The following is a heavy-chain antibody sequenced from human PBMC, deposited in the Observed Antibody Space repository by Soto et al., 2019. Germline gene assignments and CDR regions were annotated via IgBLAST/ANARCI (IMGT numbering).Heavy chain of an antibody. CDR2: IYYSGST. CDR1: GGSISSGGYY. Sequence: QVQLQESGPGLVKPSQTLSLTCTVSGGSISSGGYYCSVIRQHTGKVLEWIGYIYYSGSTYYILFLNSRGTISVDTSKHQSFLKLSSVSAADTAVYCCASSRMVITRLGFAFDIWGKGTMVIVSS. V-gene: IGHV4-31*03. D-gene: IGHD3-16*01. CDR3: ASSRMVITRLGFAFDI. J-gene: IGHJ3*02.